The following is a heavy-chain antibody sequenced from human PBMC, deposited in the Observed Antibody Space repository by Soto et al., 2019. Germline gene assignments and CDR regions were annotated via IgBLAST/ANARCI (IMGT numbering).Heavy chain of an antibody. CDR2: IKQDGSEQ. J-gene: IGHJ3*02. V-gene: IGHV3-7*01. D-gene: IGHD3-3*01. CDR1: GFTFSRYS. Sequence: PGGTLRLSCVASGFTFSRYSMNWVRHAPGKGLEWVANIKQDGSEQYYVDSVKGRFTISRDNAKNSLYLQMNSRGAEVTAVYYCARRYSPDCDFWSGEAQDDFDIWGEGTMVTVSS. CDR3: ARRYSPDCDFWSGEAQDDFDI.